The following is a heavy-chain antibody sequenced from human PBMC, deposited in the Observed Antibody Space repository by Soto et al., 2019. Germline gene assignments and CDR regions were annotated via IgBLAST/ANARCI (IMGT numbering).Heavy chain of an antibody. D-gene: IGHD5-18*01. CDR1: GGTFGSQG. J-gene: IGHJ4*02. V-gene: IGHV1-69*13. Sequence: SVKVSCKASGGTFGSQGIAWVRQAPGQGLEWMGGFIAMPGTPTYAKKVQGRATISADESLTSSYLELRSLRSEDTGVYFCARGAMANFDYWGQGTVVTVSS. CDR2: FIAMPGTP. CDR3: ARGAMANFDY.